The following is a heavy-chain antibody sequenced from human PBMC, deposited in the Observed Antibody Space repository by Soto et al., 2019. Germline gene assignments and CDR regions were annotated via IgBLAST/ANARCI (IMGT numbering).Heavy chain of an antibody. D-gene: IGHD6-19*01. CDR1: GFTFSSYG. J-gene: IGHJ6*02. CDR2: ISYDGSNK. Sequence: QVRLVESGGGVVQPGRSLRLSCAASGFTFSSYGMHWVRQAPGKGLEWVAVISYDGSNKYYADSVKGRFTISRDNSKNTLYLQMNSLRAEDTAVYYCAKDTLGLASGCDLCYYYYGMDVWGQGTTVTVSS. V-gene: IGHV3-30*18. CDR3: AKDTLGLASGCDLCYYYYGMDV.